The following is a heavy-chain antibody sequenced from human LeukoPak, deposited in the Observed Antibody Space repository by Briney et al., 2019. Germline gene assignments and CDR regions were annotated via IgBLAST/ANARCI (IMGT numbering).Heavy chain of an antibody. Sequence: SETLSLTCVVYGGSFSGYYWSWIRQPPGKGLEWIGEINHSGSTNYNPSLKSRVTISVDTSKNQFSLKLSSVTAADTAVYYCARTGNHCSSTSCYVYWGQGTLVTVSS. V-gene: IGHV4-34*01. D-gene: IGHD2-2*01. CDR2: INHSGST. CDR1: GGSFSGYY. CDR3: ARTGNHCSSTSCYVY. J-gene: IGHJ4*02.